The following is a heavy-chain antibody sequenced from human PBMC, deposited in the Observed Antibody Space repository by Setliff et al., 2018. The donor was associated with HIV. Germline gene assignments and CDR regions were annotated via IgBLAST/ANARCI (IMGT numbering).Heavy chain of an antibody. D-gene: IGHD3-3*01. V-gene: IGHV3-23*01. J-gene: IGHJ6*03. CDR2: ISGSGGST. Sequence: GGSLRLSCAASGFTFSSYAMSWVRQAPGKGLEWVSAISGSGGSTYYADSVKGRFTISRDNSKNTLYLQMNSLRAEDTAVYYCARTHYNFNLLEYYYYYYMDVWGKGTTVTVSS. CDR1: GFTFSSYA. CDR3: ARTHYNFNLLEYYYYYYMDV.